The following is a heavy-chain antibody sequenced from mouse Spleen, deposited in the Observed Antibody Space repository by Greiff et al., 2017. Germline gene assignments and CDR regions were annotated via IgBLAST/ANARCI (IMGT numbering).Heavy chain of an antibody. CDR2: IWSGGST. Sequence: QVQLKESGPGLVQPSQSLSITCTVSGFSLTSYGVHWVRQSPGKGLEWLGVIWSGGSTDYNAAFISRLSISKDNSKSQVFFKMNSLQADDTAIYYCARNWDWDGDYAMDYWGQGTSVTVSS. J-gene: IGHJ4*01. V-gene: IGHV2-2*01. D-gene: IGHD4-1*01. CDR1: GFSLTSYG. CDR3: ARNWDWDGDYAMDY.